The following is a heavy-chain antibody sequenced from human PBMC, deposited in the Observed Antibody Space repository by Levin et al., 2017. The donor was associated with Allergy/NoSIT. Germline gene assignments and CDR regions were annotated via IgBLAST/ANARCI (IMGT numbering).Heavy chain of an antibody. J-gene: IGHJ4*02. CDR2: INSAGDSA. V-gene: IGHV3-23*01. D-gene: IGHD3-10*01. CDR1: GFTFNNYA. Sequence: GGSLRLSCAASGFTFNNYAMAWVRQARGKGLEWISSINSAGDSAFYADSVMGRFTISRDNSQNTLYLQLNSLRVDDTAVYFCARDVDGDDYFDYWGQGTPVTVSS. CDR3: ARDVDGDDYFDY.